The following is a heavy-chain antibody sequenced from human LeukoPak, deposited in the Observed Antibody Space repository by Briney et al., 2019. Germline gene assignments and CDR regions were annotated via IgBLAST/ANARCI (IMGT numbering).Heavy chain of an antibody. D-gene: IGHD3-16*01. CDR1: GFSLTTSGMS. V-gene: IGHV2-70*11. CDR3: ARTYRGTGGGDSFDV. Sequence: ESGPALVKPTQTVTLTCTFSGFSLTTSGMSVSWIRQSPGKGLEWLARIDWEEDTNYSTSLKTRLTISKDIPKNQVFLTMTNMDPVDTAAYYCARTYRGTGGGDSFDVWGQGTLVIVSS. CDR2: IDWEEDT. J-gene: IGHJ3*01.